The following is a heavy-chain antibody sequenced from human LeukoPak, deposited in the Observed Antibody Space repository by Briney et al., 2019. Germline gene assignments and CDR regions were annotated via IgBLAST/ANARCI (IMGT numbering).Heavy chain of an antibody. Sequence: PGGSLRLSCAASGFTFSNAWMSWVRQAPGKGLEWVGRIKSKTDGGTTDYAAPVKGRFTISRDDSKNTLYLQMNSLKTEDTAVYYRTTRILFHESIIDYWGQGTLVTVSS. CDR3: TTRILFHESIIDY. CDR2: IKSKTDGGTT. CDR1: GFTFSNAW. V-gene: IGHV3-15*01. J-gene: IGHJ4*02. D-gene: IGHD2-21*01.